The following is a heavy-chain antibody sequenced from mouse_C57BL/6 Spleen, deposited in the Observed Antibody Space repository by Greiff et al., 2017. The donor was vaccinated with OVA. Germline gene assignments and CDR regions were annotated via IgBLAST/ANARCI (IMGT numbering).Heavy chain of an antibody. J-gene: IGHJ3*01. CDR2: IDPSDSYT. CDR3: ARRENYGSSYTFAY. Sequence: VKLQQPGAELVMPGASVKLSCKASGYTFTSYWMHWVKQRPGQGLEWIGEIDPSDSYTNYNQKFKGKSTLTVDKSSSTAYMQLSSLTSEDSAVYYCARRENYGSSYTFAYWGQGTLVTVSA. CDR1: GYTFTSYW. D-gene: IGHD1-1*01. V-gene: IGHV1-69*01.